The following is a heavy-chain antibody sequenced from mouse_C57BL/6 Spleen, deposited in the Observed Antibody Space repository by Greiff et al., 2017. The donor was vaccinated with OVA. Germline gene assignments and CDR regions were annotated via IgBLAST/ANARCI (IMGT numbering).Heavy chain of an antibody. Sequence: QVQLQQSGAELVQPGASVKLSCKASGYTFTEYTIHWVKQRSGQGLEWIGWFYPGSGSITYNEKFKDKATLTADKSSSTVYMELSRLTAEDSSVYFCARHEDTTVAPWFAYWGQGTLVTVSA. CDR2: FYPGSGSI. D-gene: IGHD1-1*01. CDR1: GYTFTEYT. J-gene: IGHJ3*01. V-gene: IGHV1-62-2*01. CDR3: ARHEDTTVAPWFAY.